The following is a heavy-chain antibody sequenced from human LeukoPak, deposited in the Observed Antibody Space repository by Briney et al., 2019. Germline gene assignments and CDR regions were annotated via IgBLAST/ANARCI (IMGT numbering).Heavy chain of an antibody. D-gene: IGHD2-8*01. CDR3: ARDATYCINGVCYTRFDY. Sequence: GGSLRLSCAASGFTFTSHWMSWVRQAPGKGLEWVARMNLDGSEKYYVDSVKGRFTISRDNAKTSLYLEMNSLRAEDTAVYYCARDATYCINGVCYTRFDYWGQGTLVTVSS. V-gene: IGHV3-7*01. CDR2: MNLDGSEK. CDR1: GFTFTSHW. J-gene: IGHJ4*02.